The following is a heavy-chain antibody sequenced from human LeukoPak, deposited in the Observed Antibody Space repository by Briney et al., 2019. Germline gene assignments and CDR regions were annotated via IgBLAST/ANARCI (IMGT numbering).Heavy chain of an antibody. CDR3: ARDLGPHRWTGTVYYFDY. J-gene: IGHJ4*02. CDR2: INPSGRST. CDR1: GYTFTSYY. Sequence: ASVKVTCKASGYTFTSYYMHWVRQAPGQGLEWMGIINPSGRSTIYAQKFQGRVTMTRDTSTSTVYMELSSLRSEDTAVYYCARDLGPHRWTGTVYYFDYWGQGTLVTVSS. D-gene: IGHD1-1*01. V-gene: IGHV1-46*01.